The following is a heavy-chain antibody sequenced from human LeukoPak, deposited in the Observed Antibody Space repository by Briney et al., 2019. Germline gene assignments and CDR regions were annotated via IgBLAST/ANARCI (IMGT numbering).Heavy chain of an antibody. D-gene: IGHD5-12*01. CDR1: GFTVSSYE. CDR3: ARDWLRLGY. Sequence: GGSLRLSGAASGFTVSSYEMNWVRQAPGKGLEWVSYISSSGTVKFYADSVKGRFTISRDNAKNSLHLQMNSLRAEDTAVYFCARDWLRLGYWGQGTLVTVSS. J-gene: IGHJ4*02. V-gene: IGHV3-48*03. CDR2: ISSSGTVK.